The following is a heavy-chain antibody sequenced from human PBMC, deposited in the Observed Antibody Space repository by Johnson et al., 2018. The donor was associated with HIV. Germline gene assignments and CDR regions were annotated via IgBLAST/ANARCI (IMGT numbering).Heavy chain of an antibody. Sequence: EVQLVESGGGLVQPGGSLRLSCAASGFTVSSNYMSWVRQAPGKGLEWVSVIYSGGSTYYADSVKGRFTISRDNSKNTLYLQMKSLRAEDTAVYYCAKDRGDSSGYYYADALDIWGQGTMVTVSS. CDR3: AKDRGDSSGYYYADALDI. J-gene: IGHJ3*02. CDR2: IYSGGST. V-gene: IGHV3-66*01. CDR1: GFTVSSNY. D-gene: IGHD3-22*01.